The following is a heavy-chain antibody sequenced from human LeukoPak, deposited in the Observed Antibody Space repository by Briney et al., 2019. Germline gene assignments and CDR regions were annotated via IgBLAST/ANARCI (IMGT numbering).Heavy chain of an antibody. CDR2: IYYTGST. J-gene: IGHJ4*02. CDR1: GGSIDSYY. V-gene: IGHV4-59*01. D-gene: IGHD2-2*01. CDR3: ARVYQSAEYYFDY. Sequence: PSETLSLTCTVSGGSIDSYYWSWIRQPPGKGLEWIGYIYYTGSTEYHPSLKSRVTISLDTSKNQFSLKLTSVTAADTAVYYCARVYQSAEYYFDYWGQGTPVTVSS.